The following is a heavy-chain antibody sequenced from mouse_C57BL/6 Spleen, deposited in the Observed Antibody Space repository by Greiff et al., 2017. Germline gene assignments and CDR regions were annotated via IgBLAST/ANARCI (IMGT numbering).Heavy chain of an antibody. J-gene: IGHJ2*01. CDR2: LYPRDGST. D-gene: IGHD1-1*01. Sequence: QVKLMQSGPELVRPGASVKLSCKASGYTFKNYDINWVKQRPGQGLEWIGWLYPRDGSTKYTEKFKGKATITVDTSSSTAYMELHSLTSEDPAIYYCAIITAVVSPGYWDQGTTLTVSS. CDR1: GYTFKNYD. CDR3: AIITAVVSPGY. V-gene: IGHV1-85*01.